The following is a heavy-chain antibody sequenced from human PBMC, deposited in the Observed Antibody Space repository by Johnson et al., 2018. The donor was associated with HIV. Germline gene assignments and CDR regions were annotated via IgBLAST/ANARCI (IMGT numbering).Heavy chain of an antibody. CDR1: GFTFSSYA. CDR2: ISGSGGST. D-gene: IGHD6-6*01. Sequence: EQLVESGRGVVQPGRSLRLSCAASGFTFSSYAMHWVRQAPGKGLEWVSAISGSGGSTYYADSGKGRFTISRDNSKNTLYLQMNSLRAEDTAVYYCAKDRDSSSPNDAFDIWGQGTMVTVSS. CDR3: AKDRDSSSPNDAFDI. J-gene: IGHJ3*02. V-gene: IGHV3-23*04.